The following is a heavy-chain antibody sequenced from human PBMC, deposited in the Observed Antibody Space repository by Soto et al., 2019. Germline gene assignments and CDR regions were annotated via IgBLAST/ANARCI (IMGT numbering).Heavy chain of an antibody. Sequence: GGSLRLSCGASGFTFSNYYMSWIRQAPGKGLEWVSYISSTGRTIYYADSVKGRFTVSRDNAQNSFSLKLNSLRVEDTAVYYCARGYYDFWSGYYISPYGMDVWGQGTTVTVSS. J-gene: IGHJ6*02. D-gene: IGHD3-3*01. CDR3: ARGYYDFWSGYYISPYGMDV. V-gene: IGHV3-11*01. CDR2: ISSTGRTI. CDR1: GFTFSNYY.